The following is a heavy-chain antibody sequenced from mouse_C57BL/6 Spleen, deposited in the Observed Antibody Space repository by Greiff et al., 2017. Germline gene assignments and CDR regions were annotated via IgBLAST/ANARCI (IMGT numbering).Heavy chain of an antibody. CDR1: GYAFSSSW. CDR2: IYPGDGDT. Sequence: QVQLQQSGPELVKPGASVKISCKASGYAFSSSWMNWVKQRPGKGLEWIGRIYPGDGDTNYNGKFKGKATLTADKSSSTAYMQLSSLTSEDSAVYFCARRSYYSNYRGYFDVWGTGTTVTVSS. D-gene: IGHD2-5*01. V-gene: IGHV1-82*01. CDR3: ARRSYYSNYRGYFDV. J-gene: IGHJ1*03.